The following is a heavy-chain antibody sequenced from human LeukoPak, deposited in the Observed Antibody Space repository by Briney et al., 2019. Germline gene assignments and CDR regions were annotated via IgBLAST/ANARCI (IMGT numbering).Heavy chain of an antibody. D-gene: IGHD6-13*01. CDR1: GFTFSSYW. J-gene: IGHJ4*02. CDR3: ARGNGFGSSWYGGDFDY. CDR2: INTDGSST. Sequence: GGSLRLSCAASGFTFSSYWMHWVRQAPGKGLVWVSRINTDGSSTMYADSVKGRFTISRDNAKNTLYLQMNSLRAEDTAVYYCARGNGFGSSWYGGDFDYWGQGTLVTVSS. V-gene: IGHV3-74*03.